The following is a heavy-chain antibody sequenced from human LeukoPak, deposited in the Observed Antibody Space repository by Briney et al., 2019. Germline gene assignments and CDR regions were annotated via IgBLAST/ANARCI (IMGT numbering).Heavy chain of an antibody. D-gene: IGHD3-10*01. J-gene: IGHJ4*02. CDR2: IYYSGST. V-gene: IGHV4-39*01. CDR1: GGSISSNSYY. CDR3: ARQGDVDF. Sequence: SETLSLTCAVSGGSISSNSYYWGWIRQPPGKGLEWIGSIYYSGSTYYNPSLKSRVTISVDTSKNQFSLKLSSVTAADTAVYYCARQGDVDFWGQGILVTVSS.